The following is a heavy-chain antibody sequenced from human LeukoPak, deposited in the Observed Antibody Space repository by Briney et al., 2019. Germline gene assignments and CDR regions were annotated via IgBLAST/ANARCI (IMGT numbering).Heavy chain of an antibody. V-gene: IGHV1-69*01. CDR2: IIPVFGTA. D-gene: IGHD3-3*01. CDR3: ARGFGVVTPDRLYYFDY. CDR1: GGTFSSYA. Sequence: SVEVSCKASGGTFSSYAISWVRQAPGQGLEWMGGIIPVFGTANYAQKFQGRVTITADESTSTAYMELSSLRPEDTAVYYCARGFGVVTPDRLYYFDYWGQGTLVTVSS. J-gene: IGHJ4*02.